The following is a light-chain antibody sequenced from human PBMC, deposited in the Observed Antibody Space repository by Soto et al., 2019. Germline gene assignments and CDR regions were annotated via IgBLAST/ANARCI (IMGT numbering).Light chain of an antibody. V-gene: IGKV3-15*01. CDR2: GAS. J-gene: IGKJ1*01. Sequence: EILMTQSPATLSVSPGERATLSCRASQSISSNLAWYQQKPGQAPRLLLYGASTRAPGIPARFSGSGSVTEFTLTISSLQSEDFAVYYCQQYNNWPPWTFGQGTKVEIK. CDR1: QSISSN. CDR3: QQYNNWPPWT.